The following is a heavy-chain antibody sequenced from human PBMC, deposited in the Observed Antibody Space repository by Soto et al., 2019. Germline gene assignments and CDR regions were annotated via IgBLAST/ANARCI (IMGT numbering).Heavy chain of an antibody. D-gene: IGHD2-15*01. V-gene: IGHV3-23*01. CDR3: ARDLENSGGECSSAFDI. Sequence: PGGSLRLSCAASGFTFSTYTMRWVRQAPGKGLEWVSTISSSGSDTYYADSVKGRFTISRDNAKNTLYLQMNSLTAEDTAVYYFARDLENSGGECSSAFDIWGQGTMVTVSS. J-gene: IGHJ3*02. CDR1: GFTFSTYT. CDR2: ISSSGSDT.